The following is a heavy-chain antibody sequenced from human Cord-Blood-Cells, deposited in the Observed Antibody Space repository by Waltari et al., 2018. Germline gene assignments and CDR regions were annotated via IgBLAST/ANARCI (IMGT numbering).Heavy chain of an antibody. Sequence: QVQLQQWGAGLLKPSGTLSPTCAVDGGSFSGYYRSWIRQPPGKGLEWMGETNHSGSTNYNPSLKSRVTISVDTSKNQFSLKLSSVTAADTAVYYCARGLRGGEVSFDIWGQGTMVTVSS. J-gene: IGHJ3*02. CDR3: ARGLRGGEVSFDI. CDR1: GGSFSGYY. D-gene: IGHD3-16*01. CDR2: TNHSGST. V-gene: IGHV4-34*01.